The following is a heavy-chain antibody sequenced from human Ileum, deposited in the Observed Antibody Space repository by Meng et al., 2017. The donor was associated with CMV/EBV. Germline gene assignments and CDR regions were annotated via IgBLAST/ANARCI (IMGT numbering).Heavy chain of an antibody. D-gene: IGHD1-1*01. CDR3: ARGRQLERRYFDY. J-gene: IGHJ4*02. V-gene: IGHV4-34*01. Sequence: SETLSLTCAVYGGSFSGYYWSWIRQPPGKGLEWIGEINHSGSTNYNPSLKSRVTISVDTSKNQFSLKLSSVTAADTAVYYCARGRQLERRYFDYWGQGNLV. CDR2: INHSGST. CDR1: GGSFSGYY.